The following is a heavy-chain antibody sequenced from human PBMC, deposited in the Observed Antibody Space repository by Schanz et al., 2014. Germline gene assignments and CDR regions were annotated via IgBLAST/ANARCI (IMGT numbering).Heavy chain of an antibody. CDR2: TYSGGST. CDR1: GFTVSSNY. J-gene: IGHJ3*02. V-gene: IGHV3-66*01. D-gene: IGHD3-16*01. Sequence: EGQLVESGGGLVQPGGSLRLSCAASGFTVSSNYMSWVRQAPGKGLEWVSITYSGGSTYYADSVKGRFTISRDNSKNTVYLEMNNVRVDDTAVYYCAKGVGGGLLLGSTFDNWGQGTMVTVTS. CDR3: AKGVGGGLLLGSTFDN.